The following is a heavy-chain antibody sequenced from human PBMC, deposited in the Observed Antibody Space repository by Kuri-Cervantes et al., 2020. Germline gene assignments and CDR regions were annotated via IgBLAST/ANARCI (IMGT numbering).Heavy chain of an antibody. J-gene: IGHJ6*02. CDR1: GYTFTSYG. CDR2: ISAYNGNT. V-gene: IGHV1-18*01. CDR3: ARGYYDSSGYYYPYYYYGMDV. D-gene: IGHD3-22*01. Sequence: SVKVSCKASGYTFTSYGISWVRQAPGQGLEWMGWISAYNGNTNYAQKLQGRVTMTTDTSTSTAYMELRSLRSDDTAVYYCARGYYDSSGYYYPYYYYGMDVWGQGTTVTVSS.